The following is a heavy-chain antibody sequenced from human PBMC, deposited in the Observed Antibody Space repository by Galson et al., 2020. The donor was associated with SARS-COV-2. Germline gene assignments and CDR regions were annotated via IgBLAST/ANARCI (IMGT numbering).Heavy chain of an antibody. V-gene: IGHV3-11*04. CDR1: GFTFSDYY. CDR3: ARDRGSGYDFKTGYGMDV. Sequence: GESLKISCAASGFTFSDYYMSWVRQAPGKGLEWIAYISRNAETIYYADSVKGRLTISRDNAKNSLYLQLNKLRPDDTSVYYCARDRGSGYDFKTGYGMDVWGQGTTVTVSS. J-gene: IGHJ6*02. CDR2: ISRNAETI. D-gene: IGHD5-12*01.